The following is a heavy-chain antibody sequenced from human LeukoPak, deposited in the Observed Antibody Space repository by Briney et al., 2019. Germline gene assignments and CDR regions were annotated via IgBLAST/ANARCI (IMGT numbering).Heavy chain of an antibody. CDR3: ARDRPAFYGDYLRPYYYYGMDV. CDR1: GFTFSSYD. CDR2: IGTAGDT. J-gene: IGHJ6*02. Sequence: PGGSLRLSCAASGFTFSSYDMHWVRQATGKGLEWVSAIGTAGDTYYPGSVKGRFTISRENAKNSLYLQMNSLRAEDTAVYYCARDRPAFYGDYLRPYYYYGMDVWGQGTTVTVSS. D-gene: IGHD4-17*01. V-gene: IGHV3-13*01.